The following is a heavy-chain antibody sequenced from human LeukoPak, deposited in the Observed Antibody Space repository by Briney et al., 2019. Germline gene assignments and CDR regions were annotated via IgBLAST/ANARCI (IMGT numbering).Heavy chain of an antibody. V-gene: IGHV4-59*08. CDR3: ARHGLHYASSFDQ. D-gene: IGHD4-11*01. Sequence: SETLSLTCTVSGGSISSYYCSWIRQPPRKGLEWTGYIYYSGNTNYNPSLKSRVTISVDTSKNQFSLKLSSVTAADTAVYYCARHGLHYASSFDQWGQGTLVTVSS. CDR2: IYYSGNT. CDR1: GGSISSYY. J-gene: IGHJ4*02.